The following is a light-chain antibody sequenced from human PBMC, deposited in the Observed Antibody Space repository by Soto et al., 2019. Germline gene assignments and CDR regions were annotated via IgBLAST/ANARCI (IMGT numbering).Light chain of an antibody. Sequence: EIVLTQSPATLSLSPGERATLSCRASQSVSSYLAWYQQKPGQAPRLLIYDASNRATGIPARFSGNGSGTDFTLTISSLEPEDFAVYYCQQRSKWPPVTFGQGTRLDIK. V-gene: IGKV3-11*01. CDR1: QSVSSY. J-gene: IGKJ5*01. CDR2: DAS. CDR3: QQRSKWPPVT.